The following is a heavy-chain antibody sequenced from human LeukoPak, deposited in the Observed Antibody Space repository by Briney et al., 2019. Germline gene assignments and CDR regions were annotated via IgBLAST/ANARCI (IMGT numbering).Heavy chain of an antibody. CDR3: ARELNWDADY. CDR2: IKEDGSHK. CDR1: GFTFSSYR. D-gene: IGHD1-1*01. V-gene: IGHV3-7*04. J-gene: IGHJ4*02. Sequence: GGSLRLSCAASGFTFSSYRMNWVRQAPGKGLEWVAHIKEDGSHKYHVDSVKGRFTISRDNAKNSLYPQMNSLRAEDTAVYYCARELNWDADYWGQGTLVTVSS.